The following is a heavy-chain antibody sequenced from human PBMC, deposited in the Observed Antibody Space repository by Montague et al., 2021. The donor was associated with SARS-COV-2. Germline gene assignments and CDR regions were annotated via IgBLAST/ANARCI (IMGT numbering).Heavy chain of an antibody. Sequence: SETLSLTCAVHGTSFSGDYWGWVRQPPGEGLQWIGEINQSGDINYNPSLKNRVTISVDTSRNQFSLKLTSVTAADTAVYFCARGQQGVNMVLVVIGFYYYMDVWGKGTTVTVSS. J-gene: IGHJ6*03. CDR1: GTSFSGDY. D-gene: IGHD2-8*02. CDR2: INQSGDI. V-gene: IGHV4-34*01. CDR3: ARGQQGVNMVLVVIGFYYYMDV.